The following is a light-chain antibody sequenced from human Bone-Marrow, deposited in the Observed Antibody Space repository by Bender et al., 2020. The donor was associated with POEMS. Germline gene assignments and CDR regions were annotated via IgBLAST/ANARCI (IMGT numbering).Light chain of an antibody. Sequence: QSVLTQPPSASGTPGQSVIISCSGTDSNFRGNNVNWYQHLPGTAPRLVVYSNYQRPSGVPARFSGSKSGTSASLAISDIQSEDEGDYYCSLHNGHMVLFGGGTKLTVL. CDR3: SLHNGHMVL. J-gene: IGLJ2*01. CDR1: DSNFRGNN. CDR2: SNY. V-gene: IGLV1-44*01.